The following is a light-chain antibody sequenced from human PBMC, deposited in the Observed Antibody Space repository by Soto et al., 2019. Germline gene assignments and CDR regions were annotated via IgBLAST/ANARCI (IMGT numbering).Light chain of an antibody. V-gene: IGKV1-5*01. Sequence: EIPMTQSPSTLSASVGDRVTITCRASQSISRWLAWYQQKPGKAPQLLIYDASTLESGVASTFSGSGSGTEFTLLISSLLPDDFAAYYCQQYNSNSPMTFGGGTKVEIK. CDR1: QSISRW. CDR2: DAS. CDR3: QQYNSNSPMT. J-gene: IGKJ4*01.